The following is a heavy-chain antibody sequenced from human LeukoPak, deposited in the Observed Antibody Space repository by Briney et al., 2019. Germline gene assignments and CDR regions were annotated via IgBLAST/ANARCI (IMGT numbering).Heavy chain of an antibody. J-gene: IGHJ4*02. CDR1: GYMFTSYY. V-gene: IGHV1-46*01. Sequence: GASVELSCKASGYMFTSYYMHWVRQAPGQGLEWMGMINPSGGGTNYAQKFQGRVTMTRDTSTSTVYMELSSLRSEDTAVYYCARGTWDYWGQGTLVTVSS. CDR3: ARGTWDY. CDR2: INPSGGGT.